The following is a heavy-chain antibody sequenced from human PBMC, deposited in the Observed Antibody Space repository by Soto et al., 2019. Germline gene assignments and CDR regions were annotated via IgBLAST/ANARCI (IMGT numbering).Heavy chain of an antibody. CDR2: ISAYNGNT. V-gene: IGHV1-18*01. D-gene: IGHD6-13*01. Sequence: ASVKVSCRASGYTFTSYGISWVRQAPGQGLEWTGWISAYNGNTNYAQKLQGRVTMTTDTSTSTAYMELRSLRSDDTAVYYCARMPGIAAAGHFDYWGQGTLVTVSS. CDR3: ARMPGIAAAGHFDY. CDR1: GYTFTSYG. J-gene: IGHJ4*02.